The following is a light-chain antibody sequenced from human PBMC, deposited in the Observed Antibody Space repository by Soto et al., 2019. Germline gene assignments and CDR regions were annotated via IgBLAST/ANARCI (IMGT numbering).Light chain of an antibody. CDR3: QQRSNWLT. J-gene: IGKJ4*01. Sequence: EIVLTQSPATLSLSPGERATLSCRASQSVSSYLAWYQQKPGQAPRLLIYDASNRATGIPARFSGSGSGTDFTLTISSLEPEGFAVYYCQQRSNWLTFGGGTKVESK. V-gene: IGKV3-11*01. CDR1: QSVSSY. CDR2: DAS.